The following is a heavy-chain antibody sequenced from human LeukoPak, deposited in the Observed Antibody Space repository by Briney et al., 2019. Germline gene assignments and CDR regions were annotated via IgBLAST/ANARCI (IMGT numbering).Heavy chain of an antibody. CDR3: ARHYSGAYGLGY. D-gene: IGHD1-26*01. V-gene: IGHV3-48*01. CDR2: ISSTSSTI. Sequence: PGGSLRLSCAASGFTFSSFGMNWVRQAPGKGLERISYISSTSSTIYYADSVKGRFTISRDSAKNSLYLQMNSLRAEDTAVYYCARHYSGAYGLGYWGQGTLVTVSS. CDR1: GFTFSSFG. J-gene: IGHJ4*02.